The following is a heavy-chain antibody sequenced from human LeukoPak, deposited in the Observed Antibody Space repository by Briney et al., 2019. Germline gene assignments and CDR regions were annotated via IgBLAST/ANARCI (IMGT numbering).Heavy chain of an antibody. D-gene: IGHD4-17*01. Sequence: SETLSLTCTVSGGSISRYYWSWIRQPPGKGLEWIGNIYYSGGTNYNPSLESRVAISVDTSNNRISLRLTSVTAADTAVYYCARAPMTTVTTPFDYWGQGTLVTVSS. CDR1: GGSISRYY. V-gene: IGHV4-59*01. J-gene: IGHJ4*02. CDR3: ARAPMTTVTTPFDY. CDR2: IYYSGGT.